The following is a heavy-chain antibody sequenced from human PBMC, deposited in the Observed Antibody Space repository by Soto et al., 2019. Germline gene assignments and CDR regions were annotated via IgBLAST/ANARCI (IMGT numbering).Heavy chain of an antibody. CDR2: INPNSGDT. CDR1: GYTFIGYY. Sequence: SVKVSCKASGYTFIGYYMHWVRQAPGQGLEWMGWINPNSGDTNYAQKFQGRVTMTRDTSISTAYTELSRLRFDDTAVYYCARARTNYYNTSDYDFWGQGTLVTVYS. J-gene: IGHJ4*02. V-gene: IGHV1-2*02. CDR3: ARARTNYYNTSDYDF. D-gene: IGHD3-22*01.